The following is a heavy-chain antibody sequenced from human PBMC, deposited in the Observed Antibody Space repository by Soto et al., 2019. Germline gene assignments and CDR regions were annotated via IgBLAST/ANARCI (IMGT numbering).Heavy chain of an antibody. CDR1: GFTFSSYA. Sequence: QVQLVESGGGVVQPGRSLRLSCAASGFTFSSYAMHWVRQAPGKALEWVAVISYDGSNKYYADSVKGRFTISRDNSNNTVYLKMTRVISEDTGVSCCARDLTIGIMYPPSFDPWGQGTLVTVSS. V-gene: IGHV3-30-3*01. CDR3: ARDLTIGIMYPPSFDP. CDR2: ISYDGSNK. D-gene: IGHD3-9*01. J-gene: IGHJ5*02.